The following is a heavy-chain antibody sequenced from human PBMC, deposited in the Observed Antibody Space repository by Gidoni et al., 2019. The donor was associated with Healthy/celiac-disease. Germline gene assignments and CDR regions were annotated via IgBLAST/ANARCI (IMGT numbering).Heavy chain of an antibody. CDR1: GFTFSCYG. V-gene: IGHV3-30*18. CDR3: AKDGEGLRYVDWYFDY. CDR2: ISYDGSNK. J-gene: IGHJ4*02. Sequence: QVQLVESGGGVVQPGRSLRLSCAASGFTFSCYGMHWVSQAPGKGLEWVAVISYDGSNKYYADSVKGRFTISRDNSKNTLYLQMNILRAEDTAVYYCAKDGEGLRYVDWYFDYWGQGTLVTVSS. D-gene: IGHD3-9*01.